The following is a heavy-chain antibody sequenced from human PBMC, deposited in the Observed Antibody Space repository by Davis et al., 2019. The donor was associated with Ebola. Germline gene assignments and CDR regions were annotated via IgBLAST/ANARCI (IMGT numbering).Heavy chain of an antibody. CDR1: GFTFSSYG. Sequence: PGGSLRLSCAASGFTFSSYGMHWVRQAPGKGLEWVAVISYDGSNKYYADSVKGRFTISRDNSKNTLYLQMNSLRAEDTAVYYCAKDVVATVTPRMGYGMDVWGQGTTVTVSS. D-gene: IGHD4-11*01. CDR3: AKDVVATVTPRMGYGMDV. J-gene: IGHJ6*02. V-gene: IGHV3-30*18. CDR2: ISYDGSNK.